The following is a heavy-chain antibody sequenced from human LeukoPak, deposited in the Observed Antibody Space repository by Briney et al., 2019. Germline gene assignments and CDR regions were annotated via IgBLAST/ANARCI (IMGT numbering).Heavy chain of an antibody. CDR3: ARVVRGYSYGLPADDI. CDR2: IIPIFGAG. Sequence: SVKVSCKASGGTFSSDPISWVRQAPGQGLEWVGGIIPIFGAGSSAPKFQGRVKITTDESTNTVYMEVSGLRSEDTAVYYCARVVRGYSYGLPADDIWGQGTTVTVSS. CDR1: GGTFSSDP. D-gene: IGHD5-12*01. V-gene: IGHV1-69*05. J-gene: IGHJ3*02.